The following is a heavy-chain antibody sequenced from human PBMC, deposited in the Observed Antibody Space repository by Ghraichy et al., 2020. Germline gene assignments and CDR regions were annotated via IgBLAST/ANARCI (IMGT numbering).Heavy chain of an antibody. CDR1: GFTFSSYA. Sequence: GGSLRLSCAASGFTFSSYAMSWVRQAPGKGLEWVSAISGSGGSTYYADSVKGRFTISRDNSKNTLYLQMNSLRAEDTAVYYCAKEPYYYDKYYYGMDVWGQGTTVTVSS. D-gene: IGHD3-22*01. J-gene: IGHJ6*02. CDR3: AKEPYYYDKYYYGMDV. CDR2: ISGSGGST. V-gene: IGHV3-23*01.